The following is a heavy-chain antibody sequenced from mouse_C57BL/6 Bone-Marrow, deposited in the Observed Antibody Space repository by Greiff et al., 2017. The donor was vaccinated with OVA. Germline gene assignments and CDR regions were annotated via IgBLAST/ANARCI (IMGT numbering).Heavy chain of an antibody. CDR2: ISYDGSN. D-gene: IGHD2-1*01. J-gene: IGHJ2*01. V-gene: IGHV3-6*01. Sequence: EVQLQQSGPGLVKPSQSLSLTCSVTGYSITSGYYWNWIRQFPGNKLEWMGYISYDGSNNYNQSLKNRISITRDTSKNQFFLKLNSVTTEDTATYYCARGGNPFDYWGQGTTLTVSS. CDR3: ARGGNPFDY. CDR1: GYSITSGYY.